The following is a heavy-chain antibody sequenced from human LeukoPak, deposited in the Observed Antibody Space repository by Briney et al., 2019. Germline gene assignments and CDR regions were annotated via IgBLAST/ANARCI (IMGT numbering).Heavy chain of an antibody. CDR3: AEILCGAFFFGL. CDR1: GSTFSTYP. CDR2: ISGNSVTI. Sequence: GESLRLSCTASGSTFSTYPMTWVRQAPGQGLEWVSAISGNSVTIYYADSVKGRFTISRDNSKNTLYLQMYSLRAEDTAVYFFAEILCGAFFFGLGGQGNLGTGSS. J-gene: IGHJ4*02. D-gene: IGHD2-21*01. V-gene: IGHV3-23*01.